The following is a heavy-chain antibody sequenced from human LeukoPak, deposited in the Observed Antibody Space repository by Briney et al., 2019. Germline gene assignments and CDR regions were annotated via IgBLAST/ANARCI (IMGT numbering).Heavy chain of an antibody. D-gene: IGHD6-19*01. J-gene: IGHJ4*02. Sequence: SGGSLRLSCVASGFTFSSYWMTWVRQAPGKGLEWLANIKEDGSIQYYLDSVRGRFTISRDNAKTSVHLQLNSLRADDTAVYYCARDVWTEVAVSDYWGQGTLVTVSS. CDR2: IKEDGSIQ. CDR3: ARDVWTEVAVSDY. V-gene: IGHV3-7*01. CDR1: GFTFSSYW.